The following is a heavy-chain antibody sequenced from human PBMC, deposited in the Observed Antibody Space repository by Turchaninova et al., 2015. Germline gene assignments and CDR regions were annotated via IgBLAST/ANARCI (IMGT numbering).Heavy chain of an antibody. Sequence: QVQLVQSGAEVKKPGASVKVSCKASGYTFNSYAMHCVGQAPGKRLEWMGWINAGNGNTKYSQKFQGRVTITRVTSASTAYMELSSLRSEDTAVYYCARGARGYSYGQNDYWGQGTLVTVSS. D-gene: IGHD5-18*01. CDR1: GYTFNSYA. CDR3: ARGARGYSYGQNDY. V-gene: IGHV1-3*01. J-gene: IGHJ4*02. CDR2: INAGNGNT.